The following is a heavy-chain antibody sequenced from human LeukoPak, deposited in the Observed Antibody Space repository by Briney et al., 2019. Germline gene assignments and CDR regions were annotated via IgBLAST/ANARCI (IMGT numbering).Heavy chain of an antibody. CDR1: GYNFNKYW. D-gene: IGHD1-14*01. V-gene: IGHV5-51*01. CDR2: IYPRDFDI. J-gene: IGHJ4*02. Sequence: GESLKISCKASGYNFNKYWIGWVRQTPDQGLEWIGIIYPRDFDIRYNPSFQGLVTISADTSISTTYLQWSSLKPSDTAMYFCARHGPEILVTPASIPLDYWGQGTLLIVSP. CDR3: ARHGPEILVTPASIPLDY.